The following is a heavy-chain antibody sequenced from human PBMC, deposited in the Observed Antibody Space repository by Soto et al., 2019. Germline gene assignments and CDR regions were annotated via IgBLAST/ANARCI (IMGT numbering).Heavy chain of an antibody. Sequence: EVQLVESGGGLVKPGGSLRLSCRASGFSFSSYTMSWVRQAPGKGLEWVSSISRTSEDIYYADSLKGRCDISRDNARNLVDLEGDSRRVEDGAVYYGARVGRDYGGGGIPDWWGQGTLVTVSS. CDR3: ARVGRDYGGGGIPDW. J-gene: IGHJ4*02. CDR1: GFSFSSYT. V-gene: IGHV3-21*06. CDR2: ISRTSEDI. D-gene: IGHD4-17*01.